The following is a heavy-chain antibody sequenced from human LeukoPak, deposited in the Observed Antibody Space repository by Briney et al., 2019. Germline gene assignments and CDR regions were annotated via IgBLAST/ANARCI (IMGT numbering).Heavy chain of an antibody. V-gene: IGHV3-74*01. J-gene: IGHJ4*02. Sequence: GGSLRLSCAASGFTFSSYWMHWVRQAPGKGLVWISRINSDGSGTSYADSVKGRFTISRDNAKNTLYLQMNSLRAEDTAVYYCARNYYDSSAYYYFDYWGQGTLVTVSS. CDR2: INSDGSGT. CDR3: ARNYYDSSAYYYFDY. D-gene: IGHD3-22*01. CDR1: GFTFSSYW.